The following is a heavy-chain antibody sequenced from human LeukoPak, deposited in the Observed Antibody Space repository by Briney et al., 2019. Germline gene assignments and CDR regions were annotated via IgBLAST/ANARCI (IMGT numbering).Heavy chain of an antibody. CDR1: GYSFTSYW. D-gene: IGHD3-10*01. V-gene: IGHV5-51*01. CDR3: ARRTYTRPIAGSGSGHWWGPSEFDY. J-gene: IGHJ4*02. CDR2: IYPGGSDT. Sequence: GESLKISCKGSGYSFTSYWIGWVRQMPGKGLEWMGIIYPGGSDTRYSPSFQGQVTISADKSISTAYLQWSSLKASDTAMYYCARRTYTRPIAGSGSGHWWGPSEFDYWGQGTLVTVSS.